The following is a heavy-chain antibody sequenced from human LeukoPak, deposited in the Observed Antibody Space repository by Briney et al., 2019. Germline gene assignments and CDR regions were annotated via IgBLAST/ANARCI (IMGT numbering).Heavy chain of an antibody. CDR2: ISGSGGST. D-gene: IGHD3-22*01. CDR1: GFTFSSYG. Sequence: GGSLRLSCAASGFTFSSYGMSWVRQAPGKGLEWVSAISGSGGSTYYADSVKGRFTISRDNSKNTLYLQMNSLRAEDTAVYYCAREFRYYYDSSGYSLGAFDIWGQGTMVTVSS. J-gene: IGHJ3*02. CDR3: AREFRYYYDSSGYSLGAFDI. V-gene: IGHV3-23*01.